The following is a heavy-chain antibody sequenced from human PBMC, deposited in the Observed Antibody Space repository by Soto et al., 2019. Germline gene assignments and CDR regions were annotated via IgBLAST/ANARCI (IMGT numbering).Heavy chain of an antibody. V-gene: IGHV4-39*02. CDR1: GGSISSSSYY. CDR2: IYYRGTT. CDR3: ARDYGDYQFDY. J-gene: IGHJ4*02. Sequence: LSLTCTVSGGSISSSSYYWGWIRQPPGKGLEWIGNIYYRGTTYCNPSLKSRVTISVDTSKNQFSLKLASVTAADTAVYYCARDYGDYQFDYWGQGTLVTVSS. D-gene: IGHD4-17*01.